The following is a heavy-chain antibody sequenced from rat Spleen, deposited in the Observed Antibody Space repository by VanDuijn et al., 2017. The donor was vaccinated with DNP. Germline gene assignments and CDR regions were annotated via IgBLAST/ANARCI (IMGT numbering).Heavy chain of an antibody. Sequence: QVQLKESGPGLVQPSETLSLTCTVSGFSLTSYSVSWVRQPSGKGPEWMGRMWYDGDTAYNSALKSRLSISRDTSKNQVFLKMNRLQTDDTGMYFCARQGPYAMDAWGQGTSVTVSS. V-gene: IGHV2-34*01. J-gene: IGHJ4*01. CDR2: MWYDGDT. CDR1: GFSLTSYS. CDR3: ARQGPYAMDA.